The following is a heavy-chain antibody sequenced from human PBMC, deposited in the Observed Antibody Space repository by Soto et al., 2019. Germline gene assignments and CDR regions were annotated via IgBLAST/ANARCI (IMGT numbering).Heavy chain of an antibody. Sequence: EVQLLESGGGLVQPGGSLRLSCAASGFTFSSYAMSWVRQAPGKGLEWVSAISGSGGSTYYADSVKGRFTISRDNSKNTLDQQTNSLRAEDTALYYCAKDPQWLDPYYFDSWGQGTMVTVSS. J-gene: IGHJ4*02. V-gene: IGHV3-23*01. D-gene: IGHD6-19*01. CDR3: AKDPQWLDPYYFDS. CDR2: ISGSGGST. CDR1: GFTFSSYA.